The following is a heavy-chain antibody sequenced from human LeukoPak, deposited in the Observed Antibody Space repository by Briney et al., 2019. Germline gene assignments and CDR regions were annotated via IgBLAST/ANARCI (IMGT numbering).Heavy chain of an antibody. J-gene: IGHJ4*02. CDR3: AREMFWSGYFSNLHFDY. Sequence: PGGSLRLSCAASGFTFSTYGMHWVRQAPGKGLEWVSFIRNDGSNKYYADSVKGRFTVSRDNSKNTLYLQMNSLRVEDTAVYYCAREMFWSGYFSNLHFDYWGQGTLVTVSS. V-gene: IGHV3-30*02. CDR1: GFTFSTYG. CDR2: IRNDGSNK. D-gene: IGHD3-3*01.